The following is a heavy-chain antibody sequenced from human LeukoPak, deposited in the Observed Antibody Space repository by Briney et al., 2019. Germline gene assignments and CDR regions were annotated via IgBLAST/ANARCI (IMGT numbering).Heavy chain of an antibody. CDR3: ARDSGPSAFDI. CDR1: GYTFTSYY. CDR2: INAGNGNT. V-gene: IGHV1-3*03. Sequence: GASVKVSCKASGYTFTSYYMHWVRQAPGQGLEWMGWINAGNGNTKYSQEFQGRVTITRDTSASIAYMELSSLRSEDMAVYYCARDSGPSAFDIWGQGTMVTVSS. J-gene: IGHJ3*02. D-gene: IGHD3-10*01.